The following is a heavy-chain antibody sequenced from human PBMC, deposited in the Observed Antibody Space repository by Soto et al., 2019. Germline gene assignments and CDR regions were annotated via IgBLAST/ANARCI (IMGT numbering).Heavy chain of an antibody. V-gene: IGHV3-7*01. CDR1: GFTFSSYW. D-gene: IGHD5-12*01. Sequence: GGSLRLSCEASGFTFSSYWMTWVRQAPGKGLEWVANIKQDGREKNYVDSVKGRFTISRDNAKNSLYLQLNSLRPEDTAVYYCARPLGYEVFDYWGQGTLVTVSS. CDR2: IKQDGREK. J-gene: IGHJ4*02. CDR3: ARPLGYEVFDY.